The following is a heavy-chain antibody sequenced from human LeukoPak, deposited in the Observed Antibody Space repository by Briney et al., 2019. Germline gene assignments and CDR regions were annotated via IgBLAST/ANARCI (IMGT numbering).Heavy chain of an antibody. CDR2: IKQDGREK. CDR1: GFTFSSYW. D-gene: IGHD3-9*01. V-gene: IGHV3-7*01. Sequence: GGSLRLSCAASGFTFSSYWMTWVRQAPGKGLEWVANIKQDGREKYYVDSVKGRFTISRDNAKNSLYLQMNSLRAEDTAVYYCARDYTYYDILTGYSTNYYFDYWGQGTLVTVSS. J-gene: IGHJ4*02. CDR3: ARDYTYYDILTGYSTNYYFDY.